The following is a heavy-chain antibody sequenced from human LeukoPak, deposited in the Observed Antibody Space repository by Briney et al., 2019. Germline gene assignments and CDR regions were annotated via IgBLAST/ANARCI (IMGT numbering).Heavy chain of an antibody. D-gene: IGHD1-26*01. J-gene: IGHJ4*02. CDR1: GFTFNYFT. CDR2: ISGASSYI. V-gene: IGHV3-21*01. Sequence: GGSLRLSCAASGFTFNYFTMNWVRQAPGKGLEWLSSISGASSYIYYADSVKGRFTISRDNAKNSLYLQMNSLRAEDTAVYYCARDRSFYGSCGATACYSDYWGQGTLVTVSS. CDR3: ARDRSFYGSCGATACYSDY.